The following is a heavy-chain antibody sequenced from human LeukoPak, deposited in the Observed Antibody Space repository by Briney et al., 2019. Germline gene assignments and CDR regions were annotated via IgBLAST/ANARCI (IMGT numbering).Heavy chain of an antibody. Sequence: SETLSLTCTVSGGSISSSSYYWGWIRQPPGKGLELIGSIYYSGSTYYNPSLKSRVTISVDTSKTQSSLKLSSVSAADTAVYYCARVVEGLGELSLFPFDYWGQGTLVTVSS. CDR2: IYYSGST. CDR3: ARVVEGLGELSLFPFDY. CDR1: GGSISSSSYY. D-gene: IGHD3-16*02. J-gene: IGHJ4*02. V-gene: IGHV4-39*01.